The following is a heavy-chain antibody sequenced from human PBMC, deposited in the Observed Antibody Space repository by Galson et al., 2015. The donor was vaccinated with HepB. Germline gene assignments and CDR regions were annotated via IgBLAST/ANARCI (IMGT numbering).Heavy chain of an antibody. J-gene: IGHJ6*02. CDR3: ARIRAVAEPYYYYYGMDV. Sequence: PALVKPTQTLTLTCTFSGFSLSTSGMCVSWIRQPPGKALEWLALIDWDDDKYYSTSLKTRLTISKDTSKNQVVLTMTNMDPVDTATYYCARIRAVAEPYYYYYGMDVWGQGTTVTVSS. V-gene: IGHV2-70*01. CDR2: IDWDDDK. D-gene: IGHD6-19*01. CDR1: GFSLSTSGMC.